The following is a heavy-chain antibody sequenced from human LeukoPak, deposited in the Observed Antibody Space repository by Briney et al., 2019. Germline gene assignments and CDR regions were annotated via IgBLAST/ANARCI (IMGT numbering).Heavy chain of an antibody. CDR2: ISYDGSNK. CDR1: GFTFSSYG. J-gene: IGHJ4*02. V-gene: IGHV3-30*18. D-gene: IGHD3-16*01. Sequence: GGSLRLSCAASGFTFSSYGIHWVRQAPGKGLEWVAVISYDGSNKYYADSVKGRFTISRDNSKNTLYLQMNSLRAEDTAVYYCAKGGSTDYWGQGTLVTVSS. CDR3: AKGGSTDY.